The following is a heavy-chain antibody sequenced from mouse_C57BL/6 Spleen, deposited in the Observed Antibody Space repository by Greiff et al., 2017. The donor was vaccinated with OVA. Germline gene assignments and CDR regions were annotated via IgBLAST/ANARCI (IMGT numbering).Heavy chain of an antibody. D-gene: IGHD1-1*01. Sequence: QVQLKQSGAELVRPGTSVKVSCKASGYAFTNYLIEWVKQRPGQGLEWIGVINPGSGGTNYNEKFKGKATLTADKSSSTAYMQLSSLTSEDSAVYFCARDGYGSSYDYFDYWGQGTTLTVSS. V-gene: IGHV1-54*01. CDR3: ARDGYGSSYDYFDY. CDR2: INPGSGGT. CDR1: GYAFTNYL. J-gene: IGHJ2*01.